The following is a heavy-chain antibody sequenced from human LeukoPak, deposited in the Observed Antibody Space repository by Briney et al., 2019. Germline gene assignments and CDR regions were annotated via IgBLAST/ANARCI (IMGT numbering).Heavy chain of an antibody. CDR2: IKQDGSEN. D-gene: IGHD4-17*01. J-gene: IGHJ6*03. V-gene: IGHV3-7*01. CDR1: GFTFSTHW. Sequence: GGSLRLSCVASGFTFSTHWMNWVRQAPGKGLEWMANIKQDGSENFYADSLKGRFTISRDNAKNSLYLQMNSLRAEDTAVYYCARDGPAYGDYYYYYMDVWGKGTTVTVSS. CDR3: ARDGPAYGDYYYYYMDV.